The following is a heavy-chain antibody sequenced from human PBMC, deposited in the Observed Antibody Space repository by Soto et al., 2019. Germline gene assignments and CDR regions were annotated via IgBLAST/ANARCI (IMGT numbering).Heavy chain of an antibody. V-gene: IGHV1-69*13. Sequence: GASVKFSCKASGGTFSSYAISWVRQAPGQGLEWMGGIIPIFGTANYAQKFQGRVTITADESTSTAYMELSSLRSEDTAVYYCARDAWELLGFGFDPWGQGTLVTVSS. J-gene: IGHJ5*02. D-gene: IGHD1-26*01. CDR2: IIPIFGTA. CDR1: GGTFSSYA. CDR3: ARDAWELLGFGFDP.